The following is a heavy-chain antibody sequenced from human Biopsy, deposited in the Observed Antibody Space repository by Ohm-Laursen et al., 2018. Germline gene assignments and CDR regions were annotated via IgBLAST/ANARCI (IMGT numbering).Heavy chain of an antibody. D-gene: IGHD3-10*01. CDR1: GYTFTSHD. J-gene: IGHJ4*02. CDR3: ATGPYYDTRFYYNVRPFDF. Sequence: SVKVSCKASGYTFTSHDINWVRQTGGKGLEWMGGFDREVRKTVYAEKFQGRVTMTEDTSTDTVYMEVTSLRSDDTAVYYCATGPYYDTRFYYNVRPFDFWGQGTLVTVSS. V-gene: IGHV1-24*01. CDR2: FDREVRKT.